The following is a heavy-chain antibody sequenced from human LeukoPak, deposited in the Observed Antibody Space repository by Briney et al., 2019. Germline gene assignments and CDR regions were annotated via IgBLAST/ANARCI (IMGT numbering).Heavy chain of an antibody. D-gene: IGHD2-2*01. J-gene: IGHJ3*02. V-gene: IGHV4-59*01. CDR2: IYYSGST. CDR1: GGSISSYY. CDR3: ARVSSGCSSTSCLITVFGAEAFDI. Sequence: SETLSFTCTVSGGSISSYYWSWIRQPPGKGLEWIGYIYYSGSTNYNPSLKSRVTISVDTSKNQFSLKLSSVTAADTAVYYCARVSSGCSSTSCLITVFGAEAFDIWGQGTMVTVSS.